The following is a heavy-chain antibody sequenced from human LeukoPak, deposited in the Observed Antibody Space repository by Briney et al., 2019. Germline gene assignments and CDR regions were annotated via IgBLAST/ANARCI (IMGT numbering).Heavy chain of an antibody. CDR3: ARDQEGFDY. J-gene: IGHJ4*02. CDR2: IYPRDGST. CDR1: GYTFTNNY. Sequence: ASVKVSCKASGYTFTNNYLHWVRQAPGQGLEWMGMIYPRDGSTSYAQNFQGRVTVSRDTSTTTVHMELRGLRSEDTAVYYCARDQEGFDYWGQGTVVTVSS. V-gene: IGHV1-46*01.